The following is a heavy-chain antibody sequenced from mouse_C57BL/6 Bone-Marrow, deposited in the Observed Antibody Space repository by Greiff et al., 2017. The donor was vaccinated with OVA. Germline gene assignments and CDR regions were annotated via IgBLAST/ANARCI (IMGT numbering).Heavy chain of an antibody. J-gene: IGHJ4*01. Sequence: QVQLKQSGAELARPGASVKMSCKASGYTFTSYTMHWVKQRPGQGLEWIGYINPSSGYTKYNQKFKDKATLTADKSSSTAYMQLSSLTSEDSAVYYCARGLYDYYAMDYWGQGTSVTVSS. D-gene: IGHD1-1*01. CDR2: INPSSGYT. V-gene: IGHV1-4*01. CDR1: GYTFTSYT. CDR3: ARGLYDYYAMDY.